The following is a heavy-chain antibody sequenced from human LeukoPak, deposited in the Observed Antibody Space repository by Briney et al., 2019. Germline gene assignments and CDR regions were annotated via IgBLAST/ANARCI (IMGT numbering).Heavy chain of an antibody. J-gene: IGHJ4*02. CDR3: AAAPYDYVWGSYRYTEGY. CDR2: IYYSGST. Sequence: SETLSLTCTVSGGSISSYYWSWIRQPPGKGLEWIGYIYYSGSTNYKSSLKSRVTISVDTSKNQFSLKLSSVTAADTAVYYCAAAPYDYVWGSYRYTEGYWGQGTLVTVSS. CDR1: GGSISSYY. D-gene: IGHD3-16*02. V-gene: IGHV4-59*01.